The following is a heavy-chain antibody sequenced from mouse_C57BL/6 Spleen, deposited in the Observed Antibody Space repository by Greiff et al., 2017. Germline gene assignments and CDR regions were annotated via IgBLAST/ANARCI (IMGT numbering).Heavy chain of an antibody. CDR2: ISSGSSTI. CDR3: ARPPITTVVATDAMDY. V-gene: IGHV5-17*01. D-gene: IGHD1-1*01. CDR1: GFTFSDYG. Sequence: EVQGVESGGGLVKPGGSLKLSCAASGFTFSDYGMHWVRQAPEKGLEWVAYISSGSSTIYYADTVKGRFTISRDNAKSTLCLQMTSLRSEDTAMYYCARPPITTVVATDAMDYWGQGTSVTVSS. J-gene: IGHJ4*01.